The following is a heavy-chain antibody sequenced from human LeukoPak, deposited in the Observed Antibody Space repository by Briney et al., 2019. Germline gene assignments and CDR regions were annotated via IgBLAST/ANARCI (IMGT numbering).Heavy chain of an antibody. CDR1: GFTFSSYA. D-gene: IGHD2-15*01. V-gene: IGHV3-23*01. CDR3: AKWYRLLYYFDY. CDR2: ISGSGGST. J-gene: IGHJ4*02. Sequence: GGSLRLSCAASGFTFSSYAMSWVRQAPGKGLEWVSAISGSGGSTYYADSVKGRFTISSDNSKNTLYLQMNSLRAEDTAVYYCAKWYRLLYYFDYWGQGTLVTVSS.